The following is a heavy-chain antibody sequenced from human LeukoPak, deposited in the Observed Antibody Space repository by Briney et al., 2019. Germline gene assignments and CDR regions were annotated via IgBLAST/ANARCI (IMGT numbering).Heavy chain of an antibody. CDR1: GFTFSSYT. CDR2: ISYHGNNK. CDR3: VRDKGCSGGSCYSASYYYGMDV. D-gene: IGHD2-15*01. Sequence: PGGSLRLSCAASGFTFSSYTMHWVRQAPGKGLVWVAVISYHGNNKYYADSVKGRFTISRDNSKNTLYLQMNSLRAEDTAVYYCVRDKGCSGGSCYSASYYYGMDVWGQGTTVTVSS. J-gene: IGHJ6*02. V-gene: IGHV3-30-3*01.